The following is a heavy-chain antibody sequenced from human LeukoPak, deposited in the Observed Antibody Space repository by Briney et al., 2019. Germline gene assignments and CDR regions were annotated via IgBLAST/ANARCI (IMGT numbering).Heavy chain of an antibody. CDR1: GFTFSSYE. V-gene: IGHV3-23*01. Sequence: GGSLRLSCAASGFTFSSYEMNWVRQAPGKGLEWVSAISGSGGSTYYADSVKGRFTISRDNSKNTLYLQMNSLRAEDTAVYYCARYGSGSIMGYFDYWGQGTLVTVSS. CDR2: ISGSGGST. D-gene: IGHD3-10*01. J-gene: IGHJ4*02. CDR3: ARYGSGSIMGYFDY.